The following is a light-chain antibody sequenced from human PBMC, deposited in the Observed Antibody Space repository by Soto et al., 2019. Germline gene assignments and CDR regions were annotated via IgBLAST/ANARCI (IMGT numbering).Light chain of an antibody. CDR1: NSDVGSHNF. CDR2: EAS. Sequence: QAVVTQPASVSGSPGQSITISCTGNNSDVGSHNFVSWYQQYPGKAPKLLIYEASKRPSGLSNRFSGSKSGNTASLTISGLQAEDEADYYCCSLTNGATWVFGGGTKLTVL. CDR3: CSLTNGATWV. J-gene: IGLJ3*02. V-gene: IGLV2-23*01.